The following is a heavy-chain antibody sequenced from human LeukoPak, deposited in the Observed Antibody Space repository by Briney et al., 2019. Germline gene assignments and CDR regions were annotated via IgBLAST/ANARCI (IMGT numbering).Heavy chain of an antibody. CDR3: AREGNDYGDYSYYYMDV. CDR2: ISSSSSTI. CDR1: GFTFSSYS. V-gene: IGHV3-48*04. J-gene: IGHJ6*03. Sequence: SGGSLRLSCAASGFTFSSYSMTWVRQAPGKGLEWVSYISSSSSTIYYADSVKGRFTISRDNAKNSLYLQMNSLRAEDTAVYYCAREGNDYGDYSYYYMDVWGKGTTVTVSS. D-gene: IGHD4-17*01.